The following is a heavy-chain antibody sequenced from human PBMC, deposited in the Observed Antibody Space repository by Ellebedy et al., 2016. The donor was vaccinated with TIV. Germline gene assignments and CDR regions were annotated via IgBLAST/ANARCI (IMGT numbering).Heavy chain of an antibody. D-gene: IGHD6-19*01. V-gene: IGHV3-30*03. J-gene: IGHJ3*02. CDR1: GFTFSDSV. CDR2: ISVDGRAV. Sequence: GGSLRLXXVGFGFTFSDSVMHWVRQAPGKGLDWVAGISVDGRAVHYPDSVKGRFTISRDNAQSTVYLQMNSLRLEDTAVYYCVRGWYSSGHCDVFAMWGQGTIVTVSS. CDR3: VRGWYSSGHCDVFAM.